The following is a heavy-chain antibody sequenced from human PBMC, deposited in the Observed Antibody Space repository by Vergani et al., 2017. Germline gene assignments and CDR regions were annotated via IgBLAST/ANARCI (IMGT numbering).Heavy chain of an antibody. CDR2: IDWDDDT. Sequence: QVTLKESGPALVKPTQTLTLTCTFSGFSLTTYGMRVSWIRQPPGKALEWLARIDWDDDTYYRTSLRTRFTISKDTFKNQVALTMTNMDPVDTATYYCARTLSDSRGYYLDYWGQGTLVTVSS. V-gene: IGHV2-70*04. CDR1: GFSLTTYGMR. CDR3: ARTLSDSRGYYLDY. J-gene: IGHJ4*02. D-gene: IGHD3-22*01.